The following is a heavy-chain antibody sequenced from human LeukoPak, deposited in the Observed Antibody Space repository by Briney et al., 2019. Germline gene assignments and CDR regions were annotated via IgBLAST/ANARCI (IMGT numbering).Heavy chain of an antibody. Sequence: GGSLRLSCAASGFTFSSYGMHWVRQAPGKGLEWVAFIRYDGSNKYYAASVKGRFTISRDNSKNSLYLQMNSLRAEDTAVYYCAREKSSCIDYWGQGTLVTVSS. CDR3: AREKSSCIDY. D-gene: IGHD6-13*01. J-gene: IGHJ4*02. V-gene: IGHV3-30*02. CDR2: IRYDGSNK. CDR1: GFTFSSYG.